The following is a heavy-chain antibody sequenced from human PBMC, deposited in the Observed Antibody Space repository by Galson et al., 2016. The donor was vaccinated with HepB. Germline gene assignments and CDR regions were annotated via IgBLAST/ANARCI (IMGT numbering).Heavy chain of an antibody. J-gene: IGHJ6*03. Sequence: SETLSLTCSVSGVSISGYYWSWIRQPPGKGLEWIGYIFDSGSTNYNPSLKSRVTISVDTSENQFSLRLDSVTAADTGVYYCATGIVVAGKYYYHYMDVWGKGTTVTVSS. V-gene: IGHV4-59*08. CDR1: GVSISGYY. CDR3: ATGIVVAGKYYYHYMDV. CDR2: IFDSGST. D-gene: IGHD6-19*01.